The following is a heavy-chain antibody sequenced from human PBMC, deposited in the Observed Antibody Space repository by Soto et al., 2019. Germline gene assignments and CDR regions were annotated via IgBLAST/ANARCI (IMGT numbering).Heavy chain of an antibody. J-gene: IGHJ4*02. CDR1: GFTFSTYA. V-gene: IGHV3-23*01. D-gene: IGHD1-26*01. CDR2: ISGSGGST. CDR3: AKVLGSSGSYHGIYFDS. Sequence: EVQLLESGGGLVQPGGSLRLSCAASGFTFSTYAMNWVRQAPGKGLEWVSTISGSGGSTYYADSVKGRFTISRGNSKNTLYLQTNSLRAADTALYYCAKVLGSSGSYHGIYFDSWGQGTLVTVSS.